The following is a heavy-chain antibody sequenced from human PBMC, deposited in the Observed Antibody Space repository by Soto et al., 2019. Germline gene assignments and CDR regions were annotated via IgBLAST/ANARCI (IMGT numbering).Heavy chain of an antibody. CDR2: MNPNSGNT. V-gene: IGHV1-8*01. CDR3: ARERSAAGTGWFDP. CDR1: GYTFTSYA. J-gene: IGHJ5*02. Sequence: QVQLVQSGAEVKKPGASVKVSCKASGYTFTSYAINWVRQATGQGLEWMGWMNPNSGNTGYAQKFQGRVTMTRNTSLSTAYMELSSLRSEDTAVYYCARERSAAGTGWFDPWGQGILVTVSS. D-gene: IGHD6-13*01.